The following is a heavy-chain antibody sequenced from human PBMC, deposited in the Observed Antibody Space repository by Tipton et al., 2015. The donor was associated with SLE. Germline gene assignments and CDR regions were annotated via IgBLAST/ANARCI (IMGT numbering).Heavy chain of an antibody. CDR3: ARLNSGTGDFEH. V-gene: IGHV3-48*01. D-gene: IGHD7-27*01. J-gene: IGHJ4*02. Sequence: SLRLSCAASGFTFSVYGMNWVRQAPGKGLEWVSYISGSSSTIYYEDSVKGRFSISRDNAKNSLYLQMNSLRAEDTAVYYCARLNSGTGDFEHWGQGTLVIVSS. CDR1: GFTFSVYG. CDR2: ISGSSSTI.